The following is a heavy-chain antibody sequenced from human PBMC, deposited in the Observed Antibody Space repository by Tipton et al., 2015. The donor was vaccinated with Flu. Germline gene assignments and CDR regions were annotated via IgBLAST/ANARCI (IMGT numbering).Heavy chain of an antibody. V-gene: IGHV4-38-2*01. CDR1: GDSIGSDYY. Sequence: TLSLTCSVSGDSIGSDYYWAWIRQTPGKGLEWIGNIHKTGSSYFNPSLRSRVTFSVDTSKNQFSLRLASVTAADTAVYYCAGMPARSGDYWGQGTLVTVSS. CDR3: AGMPARSGDY. D-gene: IGHD6-25*01. CDR2: IHKTGSS. J-gene: IGHJ4*02.